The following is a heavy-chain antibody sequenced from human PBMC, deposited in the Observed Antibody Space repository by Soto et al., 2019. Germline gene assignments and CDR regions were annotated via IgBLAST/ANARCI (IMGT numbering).Heavy chain of an antibody. Sequence: ASGRVACKAAGGTFSSYAISWVRQAPGQGLEWMGGIIPIFGTANYAQKFQGRVTITADESTSTAYMELSSLRSEDTAVYYCARDPSSDIGFDPWGQGTLVTVSS. J-gene: IGHJ5*02. CDR2: IIPIFGTA. CDR1: GGTFSSYA. D-gene: IGHD3-9*01. CDR3: ARDPSSDIGFDP. V-gene: IGHV1-69*13.